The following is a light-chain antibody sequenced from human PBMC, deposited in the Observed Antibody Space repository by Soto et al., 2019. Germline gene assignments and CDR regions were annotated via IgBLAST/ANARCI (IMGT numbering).Light chain of an antibody. Sequence: QSVLTQPPSLSGTPGQRVTISCSGSNSNIGRYSVNWYQHFPGTAPKILIYSDDERPSGVPDRFSGSKSGTSASLAISGLQAEDEADYYCQSYDSSLSVVFGGGTKLTVL. V-gene: IGLV1-44*01. J-gene: IGLJ2*01. CDR3: QSYDSSLSVV. CDR1: NSNIGRYS. CDR2: SDD.